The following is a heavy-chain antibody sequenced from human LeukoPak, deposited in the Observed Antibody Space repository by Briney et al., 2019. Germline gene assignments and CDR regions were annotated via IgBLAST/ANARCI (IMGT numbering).Heavy chain of an antibody. V-gene: IGHV3-23*01. J-gene: IGHJ4*02. CDR1: GFTFSSYA. Sequence: PGGSLRLSCAASGFTFSSYAMSFLRRAPGKGLEWVSAISDDLGTYHADSVKGRFTISRDNSRNTLYLQMTSLRAEDTAVYYCARGNSGHCTGATCYALDYWGQGTLVTVSS. CDR2: ISDDLGT. CDR3: ARGNSGHCTGATCYALDY. D-gene: IGHD2-2*01.